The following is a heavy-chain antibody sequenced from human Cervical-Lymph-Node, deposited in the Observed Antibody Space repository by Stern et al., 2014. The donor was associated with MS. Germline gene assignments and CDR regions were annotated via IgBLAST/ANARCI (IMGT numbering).Heavy chain of an antibody. V-gene: IGHV3-30-3*01. Sequence: VQLVESGGGVVQPGRSLRLSCAASGFTFSSYAMHWVRQAPGKGLEWVAVISYDGSNKYYADSVKGRFTISRDNSKNTLYLQMNSLRTEDTAMYYCVSYCTRTSCYTANWGQGTLVTVSS. D-gene: IGHD2-2*02. CDR2: ISYDGSNK. J-gene: IGHJ4*02. CDR1: GFTFSSYA. CDR3: VSYCTRTSCYTAN.